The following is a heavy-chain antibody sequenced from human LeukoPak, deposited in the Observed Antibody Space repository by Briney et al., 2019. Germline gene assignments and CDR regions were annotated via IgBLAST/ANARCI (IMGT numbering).Heavy chain of an antibody. J-gene: IGHJ4*02. D-gene: IGHD3-10*01. CDR3: ARDHGLRGS. CDR2: ISSSSSYI. CDR1: GFTFSSYA. V-gene: IGHV3-21*01. Sequence: PGGSLTLTCAVSGFTFSSYAMNWVRQAPGKGLEWVSSISSSSSYIYYADSVKGRFTISRDNAKNSLYLQMNSLRAEDTAVYYCARDHGLRGSWGQGTLVTVSS.